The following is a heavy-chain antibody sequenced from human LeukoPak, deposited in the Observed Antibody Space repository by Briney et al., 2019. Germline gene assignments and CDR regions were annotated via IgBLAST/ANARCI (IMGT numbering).Heavy chain of an antibody. CDR1: GGSISSYY. CDR3: ARRPTVLPRPYSSGD. Sequence: QPSETLSLTCTVSGGSISSYYWSWIRQPPGKGLEWIGEIYHSGSTNYNPSLKSRVTISVDKSKNQFSLKLSSVTAADTAVYYCARRPTVLPRPYSSGDWGQGTLVTVSS. D-gene: IGHD6-19*01. CDR2: IYHSGST. V-gene: IGHV4-59*12. J-gene: IGHJ4*02.